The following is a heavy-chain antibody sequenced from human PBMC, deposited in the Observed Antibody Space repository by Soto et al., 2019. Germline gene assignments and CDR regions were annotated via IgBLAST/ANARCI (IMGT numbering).Heavy chain of an antibody. CDR2: ISTYSGDT. CDR3: ARHHGPTTSEKWFDP. D-gene: IGHD5-12*01. CDR1: GYTFFTYD. V-gene: IGHV1-18*01. Sequence: QVHLVQSGVEVKTPGASVKVSCQASGYTFFTYDISWVRQAPGQGLEWMGWISTYSGDTKYAQKCQGSVTMTTDTSTTTAYLELRSLRSDDTAVYYCARHHGPTTSEKWFDPWGQGTLVTVSS. J-gene: IGHJ5*02.